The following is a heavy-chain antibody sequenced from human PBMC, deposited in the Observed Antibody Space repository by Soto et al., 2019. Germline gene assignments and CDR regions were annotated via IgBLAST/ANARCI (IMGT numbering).Heavy chain of an antibody. Sequence: SVKVSCKASGGTFSSYAISWVRQAPGQGLEWMGGIIPIFGTANYAQKFQGRVTITADESTSTAYMELSSLRSEDTAVYYCARSSGKAYSSPSAFDYWGQGTLVTVSS. CDR2: IIPIFGTA. CDR3: ARSSGKAYSSPSAFDY. J-gene: IGHJ4*02. D-gene: IGHD6-6*01. V-gene: IGHV1-69*13. CDR1: GGTFSSYA.